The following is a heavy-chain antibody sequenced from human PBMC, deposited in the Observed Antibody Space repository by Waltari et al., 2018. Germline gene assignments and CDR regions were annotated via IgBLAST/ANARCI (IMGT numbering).Heavy chain of an antibody. Sequence: EVQLVESGGGLIQPGGSLRLSCAASGFTVSSNYMSWVRQAPGKGLEWVSVIYSGGSTYDADSVKGRFTISRDNAKNTLYLQMNSLRAEDTAVYYCARGGLGYCSGGSCSPLDYWGQGTLVTVSS. J-gene: IGHJ4*02. CDR2: IYSGGST. CDR3: ARGGLGYCSGGSCSPLDY. V-gene: IGHV3-53*01. CDR1: GFTVSSNY. D-gene: IGHD2-15*01.